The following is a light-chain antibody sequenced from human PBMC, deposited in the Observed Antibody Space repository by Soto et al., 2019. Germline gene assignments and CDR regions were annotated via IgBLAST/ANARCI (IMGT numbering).Light chain of an antibody. CDR2: EVS. V-gene: IGLV2-8*01. CDR3: SSYAGSNYV. J-gene: IGLJ1*01. Sequence: QSALTQPPSASGSPGQSVTISCTGTSSDVGGYNYVSWYQQHPGKAPKLMIYEVSKRPSGVPDRFSGSKSGNTASLTVSGLQAEDGADYYCSSYAGSNYVFGTGTKVT. CDR1: SSDVGGYNY.